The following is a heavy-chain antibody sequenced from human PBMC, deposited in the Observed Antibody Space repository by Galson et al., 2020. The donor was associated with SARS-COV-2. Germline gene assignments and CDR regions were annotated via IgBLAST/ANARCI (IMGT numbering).Heavy chain of an antibody. D-gene: IGHD2-15*01. CDR2: INPNSGGT. J-gene: IGHJ5*02. Sequence: GESLKISCRSSGHTFTAYYMHWVRQAPGQGLEWMGWINPNSGGTKYAQKFQGRVTMTRDTSLNTVYMELSRLRSYDTAVYYCATAFCSGGSCYSGLETWGQGTLVTVSS. CDR3: ATAFCSGGSCYSGLET. V-gene: IGHV1-2*02. CDR1: GHTFTAYY.